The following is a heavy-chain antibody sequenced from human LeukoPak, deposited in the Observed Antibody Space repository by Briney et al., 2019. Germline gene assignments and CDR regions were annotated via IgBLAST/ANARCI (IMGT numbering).Heavy chain of an antibody. CDR2: INQDGTEK. J-gene: IGHJ4*02. CDR3: AKVAKYYYGPETYYFFEQ. Sequence: GGSLRLSCAASGFTFSSYEMNWVRQAPGKGLEWVANINQDGTEKYYVDSVKGRFTISRDYAKNSLYLQMNSLRVEDTAVYYCAKVAKYYYGPETYYFFEQWGQGTLVTVSS. D-gene: IGHD3-10*01. CDR1: GFTFSSYE. V-gene: IGHV3-7*01.